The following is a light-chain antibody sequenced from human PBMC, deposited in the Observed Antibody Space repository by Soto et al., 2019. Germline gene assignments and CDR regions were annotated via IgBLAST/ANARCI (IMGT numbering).Light chain of an antibody. CDR3: QQYNTWHRT. V-gene: IGKV3D-15*01. CDR1: QSVFGY. Sequence: EIVMTQSPATLSVSPGERATLSCRASQSVFGYLAWYQHKPGQAPRLLIYDASNRATGVPARFSGSGSGTDFTLTINSLQSEDIAVYYCQQYNTWHRTFGQGTKVDI. CDR2: DAS. J-gene: IGKJ1*01.